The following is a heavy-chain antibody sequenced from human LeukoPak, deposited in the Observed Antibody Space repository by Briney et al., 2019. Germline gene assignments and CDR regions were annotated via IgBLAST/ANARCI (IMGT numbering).Heavy chain of an antibody. D-gene: IGHD1-1*01. CDR2: IYSGGST. CDR1: GFTVSSNY. J-gene: IGHJ6*03. Sequence: GGSLRLSCAASGFTVSSNYMSWVRQPPGKGLEWVSVIYSGGSTYYADSVKGRFTISRDNSKNTLYLQMNSLRAEDTAVYYCARDVRTGYYYYYMDVWGKGTTVTVSS. V-gene: IGHV3-53*05. CDR3: ARDVRTGYYYYYMDV.